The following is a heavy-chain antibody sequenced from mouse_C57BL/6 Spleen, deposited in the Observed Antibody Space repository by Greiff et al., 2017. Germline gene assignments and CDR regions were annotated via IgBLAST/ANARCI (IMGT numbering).Heavy chain of an antibody. Sequence: QVHVKQSGAELVKPGASVKISCKASGYAFSSYWMNWVKQRPGKGLEWIGQIYPGDGDTNYNGKFKGKATLTADKSSSTAYMQLSSLTSEDSAVYFCARFPFITTVVDWYFDVWGTGTTVTVSS. J-gene: IGHJ1*03. V-gene: IGHV1-80*01. CDR3: ARFPFITTVVDWYFDV. D-gene: IGHD1-1*01. CDR2: IYPGDGDT. CDR1: GYAFSSYW.